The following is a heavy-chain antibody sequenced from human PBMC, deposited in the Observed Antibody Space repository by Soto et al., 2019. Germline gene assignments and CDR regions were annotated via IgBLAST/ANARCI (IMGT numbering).Heavy chain of an antibody. J-gene: IGHJ4*02. CDR2: ISSSGDRT. V-gene: IGHV3-11*05. Sequence: QVQLVESGGGLVKPGGSLRLSCAASGFTFSGYYMSWIRQAPGKGLECISYISSSGDRTKYADSVKGRFTIARDNAKKSLYLPINSLRPEDTTVSYCLTETSYHFDNWGQGTLVTVSS. CDR3: LTETSYHFDN. D-gene: IGHD2-2*01. CDR1: GFTFSGYY.